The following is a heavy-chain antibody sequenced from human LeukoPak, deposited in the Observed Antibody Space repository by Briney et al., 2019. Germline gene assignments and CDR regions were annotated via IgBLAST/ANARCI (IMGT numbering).Heavy chain of an antibody. Sequence: KSSETLSLTCAVSGDSISTRNWWNWVRQPPGKGLDWIGEISHGGSTKYNPSLKNRVTISKDNSKNEFSLKLNSVAAADTAVYFCARSAGRWSLDYWGQGALVTVST. V-gene: IGHV4-4*02. CDR1: GDSISTRNW. CDR3: ARSAGRWSLDY. CDR2: ISHGGST. J-gene: IGHJ4*02. D-gene: IGHD3-3*01.